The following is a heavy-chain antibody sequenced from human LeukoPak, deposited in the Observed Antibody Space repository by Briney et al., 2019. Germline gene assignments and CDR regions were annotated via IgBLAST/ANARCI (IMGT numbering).Heavy chain of an antibody. D-gene: IGHD4-17*01. Sequence: SVKVSCKASGGTFSSYSIIWVRQAPGQGLEWMGGIIPMFGTADYAQKFHGRVTITADESTSTAFMELSSLRSEDTAVYYCARDQGGEFYYGDYGRVSYYYYYYMDVWGKGTTVTVSS. V-gene: IGHV1-69*13. CDR2: IIPMFGTA. CDR1: GGTFSSYS. CDR3: ARDQGGEFYYGDYGRVSYYYYYYMDV. J-gene: IGHJ6*03.